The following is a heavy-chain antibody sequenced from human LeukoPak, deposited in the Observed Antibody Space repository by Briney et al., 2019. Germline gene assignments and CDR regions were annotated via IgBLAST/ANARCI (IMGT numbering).Heavy chain of an antibody. CDR3: ASLRKLSHPGSSNYPDDY. V-gene: IGHV1-3*01. D-gene: IGHD3-10*01. CDR1: GYTFTSYA. J-gene: IGHJ4*02. Sequence: ASVKVSCKASGYTFTSYAMHWVRQAPGQSLEWMGWINAGNGNTKYSQKFQGRVTMTRDTSTSTVYMELSSLRSEDTAVYYCASLRKLSHPGSSNYPDDYWGQGTLVTVSS. CDR2: INAGNGNT.